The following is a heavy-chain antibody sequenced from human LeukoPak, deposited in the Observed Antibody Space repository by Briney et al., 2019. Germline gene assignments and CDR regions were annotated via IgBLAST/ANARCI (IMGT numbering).Heavy chain of an antibody. CDR2: MNPKSGNT. D-gene: IGHD5-18*01. CDR3: ARARQLRYYYYGMDV. V-gene: IGHV1-8*01. J-gene: IGHJ6*02. CDR1: GYTFTNHD. Sequence: ASVKVSCKASGYTFTNHDINWVRQASGQGLEWMGWMNPKSGNTGYAQKFQGRVTMTRNTSISTAYMELSSLRSEDTAVYYCARARQLRYYYYGMDVWGQGTTVTVSS.